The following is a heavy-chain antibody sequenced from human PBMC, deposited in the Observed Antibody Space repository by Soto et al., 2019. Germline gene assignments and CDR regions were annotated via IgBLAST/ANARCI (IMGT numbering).Heavy chain of an antibody. CDR3: ARDRGGDLRDDAFDI. CDR1: GFTFSSYG. D-gene: IGHD2-21*02. CDR2: IWYDGSNK. V-gene: IGHV3-33*01. Sequence: QVQLVESGGGVVQPGRSLRLSCAASGFTFSSYGMHWVRQAPGKGLEWVAVIWYDGSNKYYADSVKGRFTISRDNSKNTLYVKMNSVRPEDTAVYYCARDRGGDLRDDAFDILGQGTMVTVSS. J-gene: IGHJ3*02.